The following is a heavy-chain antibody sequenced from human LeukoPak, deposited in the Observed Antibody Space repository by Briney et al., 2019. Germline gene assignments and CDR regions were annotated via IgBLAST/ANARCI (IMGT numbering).Heavy chain of an antibody. V-gene: IGHV3-11*04. CDR3: ARAYSGSYPPYYFDY. J-gene: IGHJ4*02. D-gene: IGHD1-26*01. Sequence: GGSLRLSCAASEFTFSDYYMNWIRQAPGKGLEWVSYISSSSSTIYYADSVKGRFTISRDNAKNSLYLQMNSLRAEDTAVYYCARAYSGSYPPYYFDYWGQGTQVTVSS. CDR1: EFTFSDYY. CDR2: ISSSSSTI.